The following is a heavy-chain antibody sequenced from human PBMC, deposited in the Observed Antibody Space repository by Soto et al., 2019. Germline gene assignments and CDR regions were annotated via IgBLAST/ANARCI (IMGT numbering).Heavy chain of an antibody. D-gene: IGHD2-15*01. J-gene: IGHJ6*02. CDR1: GGAFSDYA. CDR2: IMPIFRAH. CDR3: ASWLKGPDIGNYYYGMDV. Sequence: QVQLVQSGAEVKKPGSSVKVSCKASGGAFSDYAFSWVRQAPGQGLEWLGGIMPIFRAHDYAQKFQGRVTITADEFTRTAYMEMNSLRSEDTAVYYCASWLKGPDIGNYYYGMDVWGQGTTVTVS. V-gene: IGHV1-69*12.